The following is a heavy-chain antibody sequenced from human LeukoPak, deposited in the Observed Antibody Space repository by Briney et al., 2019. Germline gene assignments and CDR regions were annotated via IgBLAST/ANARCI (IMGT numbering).Heavy chain of an antibody. CDR1: GGSISSSNW. D-gene: IGHD4-17*01. V-gene: IGHV4-4*02. CDR2: IYHSGST. Sequence: SETLSLTCAVSGGSISSSNWWSWVRQPPGKGLEWIGEIYHSGSTNYNPSLKSRITISIDTSKKQFALKLSSVTAADTAVYYCARDYGDHRVDYWGQGTLVTVSS. J-gene: IGHJ4*02. CDR3: ARDYGDHRVDY.